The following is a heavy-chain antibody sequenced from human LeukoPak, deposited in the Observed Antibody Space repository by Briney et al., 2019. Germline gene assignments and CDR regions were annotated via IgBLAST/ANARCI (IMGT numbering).Heavy chain of an antibody. CDR2: ISGSGGST. V-gene: IGHV3-23*01. Sequence: PGGSLRLSCAASGFTFSSYAMSWVRQAPGKGLEWVSAISGSGGSTYYADSVKGRLTISRDNSTNTLYLQMNSLRAEDTAVYYCAKADYDILGFDYWGQGTLVTVSS. CDR3: AKADYDILGFDY. CDR1: GFTFSSYA. D-gene: IGHD3-9*01. J-gene: IGHJ4*02.